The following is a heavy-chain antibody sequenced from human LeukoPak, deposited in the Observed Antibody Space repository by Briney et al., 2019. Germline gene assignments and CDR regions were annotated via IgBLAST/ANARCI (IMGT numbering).Heavy chain of an antibody. CDR2: IYHSGST. V-gene: IGHV4-39*07. Sequence: SETLSLTCTVSGGSISTSGYYWGWIRQPPGKGLEWIGNIYHSGSTYYNPSLKSRVTISVDTSKNQFSLKLSSVTAADTAVYYCAGGYSSSWYGDYFDYWGQGTLVTVSS. J-gene: IGHJ4*02. CDR1: GGSISTSGYY. D-gene: IGHD6-13*01. CDR3: AGGYSSSWYGDYFDY.